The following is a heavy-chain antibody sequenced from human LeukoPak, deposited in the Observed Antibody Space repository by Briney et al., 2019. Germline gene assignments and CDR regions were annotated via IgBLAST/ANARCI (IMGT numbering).Heavy chain of an antibody. D-gene: IGHD5-18*01. J-gene: IGHJ4*02. CDR2: IYYSGST. CDR3: ARGRQLWYDY. CDR1: GGSISTYY. Sequence: KASETLSLTCTVSGGSISTYYWSWIRQPPGKGLEWIGYIYYSGSTSYNPSLKSRVTISVDTSENQFSLKLSSVTAADTAVYYCARGRQLWYDYWGQGTLVTVSS. V-gene: IGHV4-59*08.